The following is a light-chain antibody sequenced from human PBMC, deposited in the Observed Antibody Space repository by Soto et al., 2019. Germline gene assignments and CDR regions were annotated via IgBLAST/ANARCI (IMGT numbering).Light chain of an antibody. J-gene: IGKJ4*01. Sequence: DIPMTQSPSSLSASLGDRVTISCRASQSISRFLNWYQQKAGKAPKLLIYGASSLQSGVPARFSGRGSGTDFTLTITNLQVEDSATYYCHQSYSTLPLTFGGGTKVEIK. CDR2: GAS. V-gene: IGKV1-39*01. CDR3: HQSYSTLPLT. CDR1: QSISRF.